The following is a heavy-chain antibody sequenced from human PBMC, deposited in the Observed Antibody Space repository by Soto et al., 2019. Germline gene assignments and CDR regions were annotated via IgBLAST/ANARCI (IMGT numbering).Heavy chain of an antibody. D-gene: IGHD1-1*01. J-gene: IGHJ3*02. CDR1: GGFVSSGSYY. Sequence: QVQLQPWGAGLLKPSETLSLTCAVYGGFVSSGSYYWSWIRQPPGKGLEWIGEMSHSGGTHFNPSLKSRVTISVDTSKNQFSLKMSSVTAADTALYYCARVERGTATTVVDAFDIWGPWTMVTVSS. V-gene: IGHV4-34*01. CDR3: ARVERGTATTVVDAFDI. CDR2: MSHSGGT.